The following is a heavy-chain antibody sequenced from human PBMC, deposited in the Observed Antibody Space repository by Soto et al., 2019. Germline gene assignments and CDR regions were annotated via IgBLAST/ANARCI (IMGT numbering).Heavy chain of an antibody. V-gene: IGHV3-21*01. Sequence: GGSLRLSCAASGFTFSSYSMNWVRQAPGKGLEWVSSISRNGSYIYYTESVKGRFTISRDNAKNSLYLQLNSLRSEDTALYYCARLYYDSSGYYDYWGQGTLVTVSS. J-gene: IGHJ4*02. CDR3: ARLYYDSSGYYDY. CDR1: GFTFSSYS. CDR2: ISRNGSYI. D-gene: IGHD3-22*01.